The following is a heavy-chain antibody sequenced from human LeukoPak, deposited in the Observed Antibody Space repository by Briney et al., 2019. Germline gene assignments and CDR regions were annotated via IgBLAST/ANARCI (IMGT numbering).Heavy chain of an antibody. J-gene: IGHJ4*02. Sequence: ASVKVSCKASGHTFTSYDINWVRQATGQGLEWMGWMNPNSGNTGYAQKFQGRVTITRNTSISTAYMELSSLRSEDTAVYYCARRAAIRAIDYWGQGTLVTVSS. CDR1: GHTFTSYD. CDR3: ARRAAIRAIDY. CDR2: MNPNSGNT. D-gene: IGHD2-2*02. V-gene: IGHV1-8*03.